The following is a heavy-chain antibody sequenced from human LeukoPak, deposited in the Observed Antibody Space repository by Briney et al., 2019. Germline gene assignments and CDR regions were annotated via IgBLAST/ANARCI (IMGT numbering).Heavy chain of an antibody. V-gene: IGHV4-30-2*01. CDR3: ARDQGYDFWSGYSAYDH. D-gene: IGHD3-3*01. J-gene: IGHJ4*02. CDR1: GGSISSGGYS. Sequence: SETLSLTCAVSGGSISSGGYSWSWIRQPPGKGLEWIGYTHHSGNTYYNPSLKSRATISVDTSNNQLSLKLRSVTAADTAIYYCARDQGYDFWSGYSAYDHWGQGTLVTVSS. CDR2: THHSGNT.